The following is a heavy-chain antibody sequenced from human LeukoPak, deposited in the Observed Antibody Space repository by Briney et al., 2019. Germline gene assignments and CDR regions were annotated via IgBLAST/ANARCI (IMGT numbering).Heavy chain of an antibody. Sequence: SETLSLTCAVYGGSFSGYYWSWIRQPPGKGLEWIGEINHSGSTNYNPSLKSRVTISVDTSKNQFSLKLSSVTAADTAVYYCARETGKYYDFWSGYAFDIWGQGTMVTVSS. CDR2: INHSGST. CDR3: ARETGKYYDFWSGYAFDI. CDR1: GGSFSGYY. J-gene: IGHJ3*02. D-gene: IGHD3-3*01. V-gene: IGHV4-34*01.